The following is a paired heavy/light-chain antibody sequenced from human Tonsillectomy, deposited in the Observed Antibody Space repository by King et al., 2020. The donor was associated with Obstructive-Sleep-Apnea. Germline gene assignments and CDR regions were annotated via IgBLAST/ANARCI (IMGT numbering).Heavy chain of an antibody. CDR2: ISYDGSNK. J-gene: IGHJ6*02. CDR1: GFTFSSYG. V-gene: IGHV3-30*18. CDR3: AKDKEAYYDILTGYYSPYYYYYGMDV. D-gene: IGHD3-9*01. Sequence: QVQLVESGGGVVQPGRSLRLSCAASGFTFSSYGMHWVRQAPGKGLEWVAVISYDGSNKYYADSVKGRFTISRDNSKNTLYLQMNSLRAEDTAVYYCAKDKEAYYDILTGYYSPYYYYYGMDVWGQGTTVTVSS.
Light chain of an antibody. CDR3: QQSYSTPPYT. Sequence: DIQMTQSPSSLSASVGVRVTITCRASQSISRYLNWYQQKPGKAPKLLIYAASSLQSGVPSRFSGSGSGTDFTLTISSLQPEDFATYYCQQSYSTPPYTFGQGTKLEIK. CDR1: QSISRY. V-gene: IGKV1-39*01. J-gene: IGKJ2*01. CDR2: AAS.